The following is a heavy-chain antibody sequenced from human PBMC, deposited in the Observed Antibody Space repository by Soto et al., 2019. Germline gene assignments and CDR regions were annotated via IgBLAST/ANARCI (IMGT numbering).Heavy chain of an antibody. V-gene: IGHV1-46*01. D-gene: IGHD1-20*01. CDR3: ARNVNSGFDY. CDR2: TNPSGGST. J-gene: IGHJ4*02. Sequence: GASVKVSCKASGYTFITYYMHWVRQAPGQGLEWMGFTNPSGGSTSYAQKFQARVTMTRDTSTSTVYRELSSLRSEDTAVYYCARNVNSGFDYWGQGTLVTVSS. CDR1: GYTFITYY.